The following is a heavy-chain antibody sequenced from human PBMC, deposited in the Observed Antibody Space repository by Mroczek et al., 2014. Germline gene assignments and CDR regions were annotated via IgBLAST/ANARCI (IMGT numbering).Heavy chain of an antibody. Sequence: QVQLVESGAEVKKPGSSVKVSCKASGGTFSSYAISWVRQAPGQGLEWMGGIIPIFGTANYAQKFQGRVTITADESTSTAYMELSSLRSEDTAVYYCARAGIVGAQNYYYYYMDVWGKRDHGSPSP. V-gene: IGHV1-69*01. CDR3: ARAGIVGAQNYYYYYMDV. D-gene: IGHD1-26*01. CDR1: GGTFSSYA. CDR2: IIPIFGTA. J-gene: IGHJ6*03.